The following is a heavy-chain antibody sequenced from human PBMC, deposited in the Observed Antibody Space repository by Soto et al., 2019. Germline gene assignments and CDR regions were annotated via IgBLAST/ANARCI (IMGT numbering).Heavy chain of an antibody. CDR1: GGSISSGGYY. J-gene: IGHJ6*02. CDR2: IYYSGST. V-gene: IGHV4-31*03. CDR3: ARDDPHYGMDV. Sequence: SQTLSLTCTVSGGSISSGGYYWSWIRQHPGKGLEWIGYIYYSGSTYYNPSLKSRVTISVDTSKNQFSLKLSSVTAADTAAYYCARDDPHYGMDVWGQGTTVTVSS.